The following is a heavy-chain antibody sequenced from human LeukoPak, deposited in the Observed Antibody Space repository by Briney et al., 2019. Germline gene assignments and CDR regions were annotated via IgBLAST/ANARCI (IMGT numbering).Heavy chain of an antibody. V-gene: IGHV4-38-2*02. CDR2: IYYSGST. CDR3: ARDPAPYYYGSGNFDY. J-gene: IGHJ4*02. D-gene: IGHD3-10*01. Sequence: PSETLSLTCTVSGYSISSGYYWGWIRQPPGKGLEWIGSIYYSGSTYYNPSLKSRVTISVDTSKNQFSLKLSSVTAADTAVYYCARDPAPYYYGSGNFDYWGQGTLVTVSS. CDR1: GYSISSGYY.